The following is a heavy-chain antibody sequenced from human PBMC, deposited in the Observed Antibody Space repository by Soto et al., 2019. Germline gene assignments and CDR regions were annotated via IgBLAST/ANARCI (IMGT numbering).Heavy chain of an antibody. CDR2: ISSDGSNQ. V-gene: IGHV3-30-3*01. CDR3: ARVCVGGLLLVEVAFDD. CDR1: GFTFSSYA. Sequence: GGSLRLSCAASGFTFSSYALHWVRQAPGKGLEWVAVISSDGSNQYYADSVKGRFTTSRDNSKNTLHLQMNSLRAEDAAVYYCARVCVGGLLLVEVAFDDWGQGTLVTVSS. D-gene: IGHD3-22*01. J-gene: IGHJ4*02.